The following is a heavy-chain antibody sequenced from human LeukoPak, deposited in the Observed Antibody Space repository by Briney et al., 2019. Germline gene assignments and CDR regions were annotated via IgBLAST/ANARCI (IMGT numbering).Heavy chain of an antibody. D-gene: IGHD3-22*01. CDR3: ARGRTYYDSTGYYY. V-gene: IGHV4-59*01. Sequence: PSETLPLTCTVSGGSMTNYYWSWIRQPPGKGLEWIGYIYYSGNTNYNPSLKSRVTISVDTSKNQFSLKLSSVTAADTAVYYCARGRTYYDSTGYYYWGRGTLVTVSS. J-gene: IGHJ4*02. CDR1: GGSMTNYY. CDR2: IYYSGNT.